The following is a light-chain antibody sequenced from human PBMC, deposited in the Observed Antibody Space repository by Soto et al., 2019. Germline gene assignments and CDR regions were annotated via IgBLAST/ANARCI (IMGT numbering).Light chain of an antibody. J-gene: IGLJ2*01. CDR3: GTWDSTLSVGV. Sequence: QSVLTQPPSVSAAPGQKVTISCSGSRSNIGNNDVSWYQHLPGAAPKLLIYDNNRQHSGIPDRFSGSKSGTSATLGITGLQTGDEADYYCGTWDSTLSVGVFGGGTKLTVL. CDR1: RSNIGNND. V-gene: IGLV1-51*01. CDR2: DNN.